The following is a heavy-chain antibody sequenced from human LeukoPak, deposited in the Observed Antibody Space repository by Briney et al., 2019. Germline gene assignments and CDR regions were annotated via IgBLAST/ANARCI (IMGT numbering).Heavy chain of an antibody. CDR1: GYTFTGYY. J-gene: IGHJ3*02. CDR2: INPNSGGT. Sequence: ASVTVPFKASGYTFTGYYMHWVRQAPGQGLEWMGWINPNSGGTNYAQKFQGRVTMTRDTSISTAYMELSRLRSDDTAVYYCAVMNPDAFDIWGQGTMVTVSS. V-gene: IGHV1-2*02. CDR3: AVMNPDAFDI. D-gene: IGHD3-16*01.